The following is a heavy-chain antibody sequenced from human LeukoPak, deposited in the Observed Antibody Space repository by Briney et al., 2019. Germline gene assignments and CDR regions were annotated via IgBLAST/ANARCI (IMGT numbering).Heavy chain of an antibody. J-gene: IGHJ6*03. CDR3: ARGPMVRGVSTYYYYYMDV. Sequence: GGSLRLSCAASGFTFSSYWMHWVRHAPGKGLVWVSRINSDGSSTSYADSVKGRFTISRDNAKNTLYLQMNSLRAEDTAVYYCARGPMVRGVSTYYYYYMDVWGKGTTVTVSS. V-gene: IGHV3-74*01. CDR2: INSDGSST. CDR1: GFTFSSYW. D-gene: IGHD3-10*01.